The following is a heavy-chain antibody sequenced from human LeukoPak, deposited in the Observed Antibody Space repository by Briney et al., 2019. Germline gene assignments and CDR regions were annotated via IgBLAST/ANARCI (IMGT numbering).Heavy chain of an antibody. CDR1: GFTFSSYS. J-gene: IGHJ4*02. D-gene: IGHD3-22*01. CDR3: ARHVVAVGFDY. V-gene: IGHV3-21*01. Sequence: GGSLRLSCAASGFTFSSYSMNWVRQAPGKGLEWVSSITNSSSYIYYADSVKGRFNISRDNAKNSLYLQMNSLRAEDTAVYYCARHVVAVGFDYWGQGTLVTVSS. CDR2: ITNSSSYI.